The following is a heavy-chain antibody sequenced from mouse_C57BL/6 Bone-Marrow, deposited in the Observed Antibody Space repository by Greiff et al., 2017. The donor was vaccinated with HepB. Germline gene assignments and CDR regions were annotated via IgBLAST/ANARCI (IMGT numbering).Heavy chain of an antibody. CDR2: INYDGSST. V-gene: IGHV5-16*01. J-gene: IGHJ1*03. CDR3: ARDLITTVVEDWYFDV. CDR1: GFTFSDYY. Sequence: EVKVVESEGGLVQPGSSMKLSCTASGFTFSDYYMAWVRQVPEKGLEWVANINYDGSSTYYLDSLKSRFIISRDNAKNILYLQMSSLKSEDTATYYCARDLITTVVEDWYFDVWGTGTTVTVSS. D-gene: IGHD1-1*01.